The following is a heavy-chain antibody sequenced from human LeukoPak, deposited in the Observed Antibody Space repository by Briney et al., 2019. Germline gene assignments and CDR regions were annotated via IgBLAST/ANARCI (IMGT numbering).Heavy chain of an antibody. J-gene: IGHJ4*02. V-gene: IGHV4-30-2*01. CDR3: ARAPGYYGSGSPYFDS. CDR2: IYHSGTT. Sequence: PSQTLSLTCAVSGGSISSGDNSWSWLRQPPGKGLEWIGYIYHSGTTYYKPSLKSRVTISVDRSKNQFSLRLSSVTAADTAVYYCARAPGYYGSGSPYFDSWGQGTLVTVSS. CDR1: GGSISSGDNS. D-gene: IGHD3-10*01.